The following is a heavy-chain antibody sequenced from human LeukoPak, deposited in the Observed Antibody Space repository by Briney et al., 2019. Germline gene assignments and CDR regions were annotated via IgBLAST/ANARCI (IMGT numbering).Heavy chain of an antibody. CDR1: GDSISSYY. CDR3: ARQGAVDI. Sequence: SETLSLTCTVSGDSISSYYWSWIRQPPGKGPEWIGFIYSSGSANYSPSLRSRVTMSVDMSKNQFPLKLRSVTAADTAVYYCARQGAVDIWGQGTMVIVSS. V-gene: IGHV4-4*09. J-gene: IGHJ3*02. CDR2: IYSSGSA.